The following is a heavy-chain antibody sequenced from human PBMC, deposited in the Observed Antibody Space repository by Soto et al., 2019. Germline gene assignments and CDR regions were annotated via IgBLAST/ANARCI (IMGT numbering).Heavy chain of an antibody. Sequence: GGSLISNYWSWIRQPPGKGLEWIGYIYYSGSTNYNPSLKSRVTISVDTSKNQFSLKLSSVTAADTAVYYCARRRGKQLRTNYYSSLDVWAKGTTVTGSS. CDR2: IYYSGST. D-gene: IGHD6-13*01. CDR1: GGSLISNY. V-gene: IGHV4-59*08. CDR3: ARRRGKQLRTNYYSSLDV. J-gene: IGHJ6*03.